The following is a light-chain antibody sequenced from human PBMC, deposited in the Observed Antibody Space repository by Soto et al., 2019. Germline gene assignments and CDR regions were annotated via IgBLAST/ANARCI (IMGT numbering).Light chain of an antibody. CDR2: EVN. CDR1: RSDIGRYNY. J-gene: IGLJ2*01. CDR3: SSFTNSGTVV. V-gene: IGLV2-14*01. Sequence: QSALAQPASVSGSPGQSITISCTGTRSDIGRYNYVSWYQQHPGKAPKNMIYEVNNGPSGVSDRFSGSKSGNTASLTISGLQAEDEAYYYCSSFTNSGTVVFGGGTKLTVL.